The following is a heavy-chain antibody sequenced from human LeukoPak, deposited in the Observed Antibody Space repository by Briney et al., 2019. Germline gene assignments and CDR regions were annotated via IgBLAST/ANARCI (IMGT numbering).Heavy chain of an antibody. CDR2: IYHSGST. D-gene: IGHD6-19*01. CDR3: ASNLWASGWYLDY. Sequence: PSETLSLTCTVPGGSISSGDYYWSWIRQPPGKGLEWIGYIYHSGSTYYSPSLKSRVTISVDTSKNQFSLKLSSVTAADTAVYYCASNLWASGWYLDYWGQGTLVTVSS. V-gene: IGHV4-30-4*08. CDR1: GGSISSGDYY. J-gene: IGHJ4*02.